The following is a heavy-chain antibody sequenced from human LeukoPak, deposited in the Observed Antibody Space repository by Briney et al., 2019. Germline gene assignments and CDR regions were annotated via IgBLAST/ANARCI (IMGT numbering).Heavy chain of an antibody. J-gene: IGHJ4*02. CDR1: GFTFSSYA. CDR2: ISGSGGST. V-gene: IGHV3-23*01. Sequence: GGSLRLSCAASGFTFSSYAMSWVRQAPGKGLEWVSAISGSGGSTYYADSVKGRFTISRDNSKNTLYLQMNSLRAEDTAVYYCAKNLGDYVWGSYRTEIFDYWGQGTLVTVSS. CDR3: AKNLGDYVWGSYRTEIFDY. D-gene: IGHD3-16*02.